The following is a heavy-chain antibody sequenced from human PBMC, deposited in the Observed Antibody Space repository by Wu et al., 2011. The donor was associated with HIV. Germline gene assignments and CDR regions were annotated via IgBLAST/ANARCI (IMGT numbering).Heavy chain of an antibody. CDR1: GYTFTSHY. CDR3: ARAGVRELYRGXFDI. V-gene: IGHV1-46*01. D-gene: IGHD3-10*01. CDR2: INPSGGST. Sequence: QVQLVQSGAEVKKPGASVKVSCKASGYTFTSHYMHWVRQAPGQGLEWMGIINPSGGSTSYAQKFQGRVTMTRDTSTSTVYMELSSLRSEDTAVYYXARAGVRELYRGXFDIVGQGTSGHRLF. J-gene: IGHJ3*02.